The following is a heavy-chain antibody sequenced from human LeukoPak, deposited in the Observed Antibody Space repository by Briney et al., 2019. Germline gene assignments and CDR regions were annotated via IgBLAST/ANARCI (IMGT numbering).Heavy chain of an antibody. CDR2: ISGSGGST. CDR3: AKDRRAAGQVFDY. Sequence: PGGSLRLSCAASGFTFSSYAMSWVRQAPGKGLEWVSAISGSGGSTYYADSVKDRFTISRDNSKNTLYLQMNSLRAEDTAVYYCAKDRRAAGQVFDYWGQGTLVTVSS. D-gene: IGHD6-13*01. J-gene: IGHJ4*02. V-gene: IGHV3-23*01. CDR1: GFTFSSYA.